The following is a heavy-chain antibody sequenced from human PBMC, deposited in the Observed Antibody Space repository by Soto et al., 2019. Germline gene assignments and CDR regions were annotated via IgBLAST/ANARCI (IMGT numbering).Heavy chain of an antibody. Sequence: GGSLRLSCAASGFTFSSYSMNWVRQAPGKGLEWVSSISSSSSYIYYADSVKGRFTISRDNAKNSLYLQLNSLRAEDEAVDYCARGSYDDSWSCYSDYWGQGTLVTVSS. CDR2: ISSSSSYI. D-gene: IGHD3-3*01. J-gene: IGHJ4*02. CDR3: ARGSYDDSWSCYSDY. V-gene: IGHV3-21*01. CDR1: GFTFSSYS.